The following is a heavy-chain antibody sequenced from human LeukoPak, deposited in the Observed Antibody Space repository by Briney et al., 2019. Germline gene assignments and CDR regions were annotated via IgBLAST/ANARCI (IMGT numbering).Heavy chain of an antibody. CDR2: INHSGST. CDR3: ARGRPSLDV. J-gene: IGHJ6*04. Sequence: PSETLSLTCAVYGGSFSGYYWSWIRQPPGKGLEWIGEINHSGSTNYNPSLKSRVTMSVDTSKNQFSLKLSSVTAADTAVYYCARGRPSLDVWGKGTTVTVSS. CDR1: GGSFSGYY. V-gene: IGHV4-34*01.